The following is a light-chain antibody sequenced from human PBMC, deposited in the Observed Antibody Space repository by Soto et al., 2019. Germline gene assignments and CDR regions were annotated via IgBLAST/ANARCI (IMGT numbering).Light chain of an antibody. J-gene: IGKJ5*01. CDR2: GAA. CDR1: QSVRTN. CDR3: QQYNNWPPIT. V-gene: IGKV3-15*01. Sequence: ETVMTQSPAALSVSPGERATLSCRASQSVRTNLAWSQEKPGQAPRLLIYGAATRATGIPARFSGSGSGTEFTLTISSLQSEDFAVYYCQQYNNWPPITFGQGTRLEI.